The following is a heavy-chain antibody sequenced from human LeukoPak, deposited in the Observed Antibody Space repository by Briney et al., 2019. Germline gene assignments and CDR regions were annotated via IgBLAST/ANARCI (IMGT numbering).Heavy chain of an antibody. CDR1: GYNSNTYW. J-gene: IGHJ5*02. Sequence: GEPLRISCKGSGYNSNTYWISWGRQMPGKGLEWRGGIDPTDSYTTYNPSFQGHVAISVDKSITTAYLHWSSLKASDTAVYYCTTRGVGAHLWFDPWGQGTLVTVSS. CDR3: TTRGVGAHLWFDP. V-gene: IGHV5-10-1*01. D-gene: IGHD1-26*01. CDR2: IDPTDSYT.